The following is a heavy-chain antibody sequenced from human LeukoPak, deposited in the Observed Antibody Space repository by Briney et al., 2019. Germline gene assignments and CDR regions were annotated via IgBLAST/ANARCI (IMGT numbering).Heavy chain of an antibody. J-gene: IGHJ3*02. CDR3: ARTGYCSSISCYDAFDI. CDR2: INAGNGNT. D-gene: IGHD2-2*01. V-gene: IGHV1-3*01. Sequence: SVKVSCKASGYTFTSYAMHWVRQAPGQRLEWMGWINAGNGNTKYSQKFQGRVTITRDTSASTVYMELSSLRSEDTAVYYCARTGYCSSISCYDAFDIWGQGTMVTVSS. CDR1: GYTFTSYA.